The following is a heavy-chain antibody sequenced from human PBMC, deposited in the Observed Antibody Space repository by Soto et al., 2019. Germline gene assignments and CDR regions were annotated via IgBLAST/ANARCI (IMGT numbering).Heavy chain of an antibody. CDR3: ASGIQLWLRRINNGYSG. CDR1: GGTFSTYA. CDR2: IIPMFGTA. D-gene: IGHD5-18*01. J-gene: IGHJ4*02. V-gene: IGHV1-69*12. Sequence: QVQLVQSGDEVKKPESSVNVSCKAPGGTFSTYAISWVRQAPGQGLEWMGGIIPMFGTANYAQRFQDRVTITADESTNTVYMELSSLRSEDTAVYFCASGIQLWLRRINNGYSGWGQGTLVTVSS.